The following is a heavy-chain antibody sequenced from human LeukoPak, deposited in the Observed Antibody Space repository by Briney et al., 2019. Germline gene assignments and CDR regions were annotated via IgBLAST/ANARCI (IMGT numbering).Heavy chain of an antibody. CDR3: AREAVAGASFDL. CDR1: GGSISRYY. V-gene: IGHV4-59*08. J-gene: IGHJ2*01. CDR2: IYYSGST. Sequence: PSETLSLTCTVSGGSISRYYWSWIRQPPRKGLEWIGYIYYSGSTNYNPSRKSRVTISVDTSKNQFSLKLSSVTAADTAVYYCAREAVAGASFDLWGRGTLVTVSS. D-gene: IGHD6-19*01.